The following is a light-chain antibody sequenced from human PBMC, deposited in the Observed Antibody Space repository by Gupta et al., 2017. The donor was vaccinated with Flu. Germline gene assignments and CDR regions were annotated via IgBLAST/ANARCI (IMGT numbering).Light chain of an antibody. CDR3: QQRGGWPPAYT. CDR2: DAS. CDR1: QTVSDY. V-gene: IGKV3-11*01. J-gene: IGKJ2*01. Sequence: TLYLSPGERATLFCRASQTVSDYLAWYQQNPGQPPRLLIYDASSRATGIPARFSGSGSQTDFTLTIGSLEPEDFAVYYCQQRGGWPPAYTFGPGTRLEIK.